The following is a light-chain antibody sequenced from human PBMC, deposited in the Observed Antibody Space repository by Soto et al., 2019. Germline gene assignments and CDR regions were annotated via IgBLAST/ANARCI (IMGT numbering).Light chain of an antibody. CDR2: YAS. CDR1: DTVHRN. V-gene: IGKV3-15*01. Sequence: EMVMTQSPATLSVSPGERVTLSCRASDTVHRNLAWYQQKPGQGPSLLIYYASIRATGVPDRFTGSVSGTEFTLTISSLQSEDFGVYHCQHYSNWPPTFGPGTKVEI. J-gene: IGKJ3*01. CDR3: QHYSNWPPT.